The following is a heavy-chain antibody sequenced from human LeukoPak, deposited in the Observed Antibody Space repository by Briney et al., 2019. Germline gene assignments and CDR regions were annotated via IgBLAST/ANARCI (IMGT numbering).Heavy chain of an antibody. V-gene: IGHV3-23*01. CDR3: AKGGSGGDWARIDY. CDR2: ISSSGRT. D-gene: IGHD2-21*02. J-gene: IGHJ4*02. Sequence: PGGTLRLSCAASGFTFAIYAMSWVSQSPGKGLEWVSSISSSGRTHHADSVMEHFSISRETAKSTLYLQMNSLRAEDTAVYHCAKGGSGGDWARIDYWGQGTLVTVSS. CDR1: GFTFAIYA.